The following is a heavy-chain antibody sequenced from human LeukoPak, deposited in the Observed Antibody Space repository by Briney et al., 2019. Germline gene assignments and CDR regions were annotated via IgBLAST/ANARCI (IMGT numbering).Heavy chain of an antibody. Sequence: SVKVSCKASGGTFSSYAISCVRQAPGQGLEWMGGIIPIFGTANYAQKFQGRVTITADESTSTAYMELSSLRSEDTAVYYCARQEQGHRSSTSCYSSYYYGMDVWGQGTTVSVSS. V-gene: IGHV1-69*13. D-gene: IGHD2-2*02. CDR2: IIPIFGTA. CDR1: GGTFSSYA. CDR3: ARQEQGHRSSTSCYSSYYYGMDV. J-gene: IGHJ6*02.